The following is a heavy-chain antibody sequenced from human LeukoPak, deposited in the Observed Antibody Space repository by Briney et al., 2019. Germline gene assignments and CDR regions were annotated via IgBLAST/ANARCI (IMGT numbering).Heavy chain of an antibody. CDR2: IYSGGST. J-gene: IGHJ4*02. D-gene: IGHD6-13*01. V-gene: IGHV3-53*01. CDR1: GFTVSSNY. CDR3: ARDPDIAAAGLEDY. Sequence: GGSLRLSCAASGFTVSSNYTSWVRQAPGKGLEWVSVIYSGGSTYYADSVKGRFTISRDNSKNTLYLQMNSLRAEDTAVYYCARDPDIAAAGLEDYWGQGTLVTVSS.